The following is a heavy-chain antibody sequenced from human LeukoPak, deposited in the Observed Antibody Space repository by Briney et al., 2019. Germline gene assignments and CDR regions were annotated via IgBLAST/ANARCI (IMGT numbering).Heavy chain of an antibody. D-gene: IGHD2-15*01. J-gene: IGHJ3*02. V-gene: IGHV3-13*01. CDR2: IGTAGDT. CDR3: ARYCSGGSCHSTDAFDI. Sequence: GGSLRLSCAASGFTFSSYDMHWVRQATGKGLEWVSAIGTAGDTYYPGSVKGRFTISRENAKNSLYLQMNSLRAGDTAVYYCARYCSGGSCHSTDAFDIWGQRTMVTVSS. CDR1: GFTFSSYD.